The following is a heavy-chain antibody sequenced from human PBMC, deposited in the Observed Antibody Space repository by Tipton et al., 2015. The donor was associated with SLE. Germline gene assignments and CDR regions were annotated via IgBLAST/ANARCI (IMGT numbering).Heavy chain of an antibody. CDR1: GGTFSNYG. J-gene: IGHJ6*02. CDR3: ARVGIGAGPDV. Sequence: QVQLVQSGAEVKKPGASVKVSCKASGGTFSNYGITWVRQAPGHGLEWMGGNIPIFGTSNYAQKFQGRVTITTDESTSTAYMELSSLRSEDTAVYYCARVGIGAGPDVWGQGTTVTVSS. CDR2: NIPIFGTS. V-gene: IGHV1-69*01. D-gene: IGHD6-13*01.